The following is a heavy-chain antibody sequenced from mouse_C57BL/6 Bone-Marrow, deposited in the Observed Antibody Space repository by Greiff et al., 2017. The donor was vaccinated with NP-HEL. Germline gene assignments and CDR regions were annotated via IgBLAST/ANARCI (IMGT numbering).Heavy chain of an antibody. J-gene: IGHJ4*01. D-gene: IGHD1-1*02. V-gene: IGHV5-16*01. CDR2: INYDGSST. Sequence: EVKLVESEGGLVQPGSSMKLSCTASGFTFSDYYMAWVRQVPEKGLEWVANINYDGSSTYYLDSLKSRFIISRDNAKNILYLQMSSLKSEDTATYYCARDSGNYYAMDYWGQGTSVTVSS. CDR3: ARDSGNYYAMDY. CDR1: GFTFSDYY.